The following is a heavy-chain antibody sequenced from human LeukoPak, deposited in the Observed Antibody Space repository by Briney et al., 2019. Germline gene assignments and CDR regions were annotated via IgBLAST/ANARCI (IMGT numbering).Heavy chain of an antibody. CDR3: ARDRSIAARRGYWFDP. D-gene: IGHD6-6*01. CDR1: GYTFTGYY. Sequence: ASVKVSCKASGYTFTGYYMHWVRQAPGQGLEWMGWINPNSGGTNYAQKFQGRVTMTRDTSISTAYMELSRLRSDDTAVYYCARDRSIAARRGYWFDPWGQGTLATVSS. CDR2: INPNSGGT. J-gene: IGHJ5*02. V-gene: IGHV1-2*02.